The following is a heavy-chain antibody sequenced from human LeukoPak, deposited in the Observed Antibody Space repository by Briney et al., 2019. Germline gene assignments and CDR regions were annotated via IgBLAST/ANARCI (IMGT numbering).Heavy chain of an antibody. Sequence: SVKVSWKASVGTFSSYAISWVRQAPGQGLEWMGGIIPIFGTANYAQKFQGRVTITADESTSTAYMELSSLRSEDTAAYYCARATMVRGVPETPFGYWGQGTLVTVSS. CDR1: VGTFSSYA. V-gene: IGHV1-69*01. D-gene: IGHD3-10*01. J-gene: IGHJ4*02. CDR3: ARATMVRGVPETPFGY. CDR2: IIPIFGTA.